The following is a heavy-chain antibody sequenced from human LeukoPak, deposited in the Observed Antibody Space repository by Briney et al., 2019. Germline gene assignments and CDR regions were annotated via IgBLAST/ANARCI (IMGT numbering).Heavy chain of an antibody. CDR1: GGSISSYY. D-gene: IGHD3-10*01. CDR2: IYTSGST. J-gene: IGHJ5*02. CDR3: ARHAAWFGDWYWFDP. Sequence: PSETLSLTCTVSGGSISSYYWSWIRQPPGKGLEWIGYIYTSGSTNYNPSLKSRVTISVDTSKNQFSLKLSSVTAADTAVYYCARHAAWFGDWYWFDPWGQGTLVTVSS. V-gene: IGHV4-4*09.